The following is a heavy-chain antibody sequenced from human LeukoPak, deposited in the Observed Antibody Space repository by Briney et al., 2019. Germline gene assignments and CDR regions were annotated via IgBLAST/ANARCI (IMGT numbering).Heavy chain of an antibody. V-gene: IGHV1-2*02. CDR2: INPNSGGT. Sequence: ASVKVSCKASGYTFTGYYMHWVRQAPGQGLEWMGWINPNSGGTNYAQKFQGRVTMTRNTSISTAYMELSRLRSDDTAVYYCARDVGEYCSSVSCYASDYWGQGTLVTVSS. D-gene: IGHD2-2*01. CDR1: GYTFTGYY. J-gene: IGHJ4*02. CDR3: ARDVGEYCSSVSCYASDY.